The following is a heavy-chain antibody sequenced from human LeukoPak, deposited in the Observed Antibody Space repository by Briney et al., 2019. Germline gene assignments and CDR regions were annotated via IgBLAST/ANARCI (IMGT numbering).Heavy chain of an antibody. Sequence: SVKVSCKASGGTFSSYAISWVRQAPGQGLEWMGRIIPILGIANYAQKFQGRVTITADKSTSTAYMELSSLRSEDTAVYYCARSNIVATPRGIAAAGDYWGQGTLVTVSS. CDR2: IIPILGIA. CDR3: ARSNIVATPRGIAAAGDY. D-gene: IGHD6-13*01. J-gene: IGHJ4*02. CDR1: GGTFSSYA. V-gene: IGHV1-69*04.